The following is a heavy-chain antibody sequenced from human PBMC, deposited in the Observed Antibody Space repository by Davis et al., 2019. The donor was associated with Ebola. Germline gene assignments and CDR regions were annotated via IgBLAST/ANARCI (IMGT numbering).Heavy chain of an antibody. CDR1: GGSFSGYY. D-gene: IGHD1-1*01. J-gene: IGHJ2*01. Sequence: PSETLSLTCAAHGGSFSGYYWSWIRQAPGKGLEWVSVIYSGGSTYYADSVKGRFTISRDTSKNTLYLQMNSLRAEDTAVYYCARVKILRQRYWYFDLWGRGTLVTVSS. CDR3: ARVKILRQRYWYFDL. V-gene: IGHV3-53*01. CDR2: IYSGGST.